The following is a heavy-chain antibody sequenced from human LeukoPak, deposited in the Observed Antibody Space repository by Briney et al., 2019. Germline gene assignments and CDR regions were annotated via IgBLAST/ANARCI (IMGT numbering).Heavy chain of an antibody. CDR3: AGAYCGGDCYSRAMDY. Sequence: GGSLRLSCAASGFTFSSYWMHWVRQAPGKGPVWVSRINSEGSSTSYADSVKGRFTISRDNAKNTLYLQMNSLRAEDTAVYYCAGAYCGGDCYSRAMDYWGQGTLVTVSS. D-gene: IGHD2-21*02. J-gene: IGHJ4*02. V-gene: IGHV3-74*01. CDR1: GFTFSSYW. CDR2: INSEGSST.